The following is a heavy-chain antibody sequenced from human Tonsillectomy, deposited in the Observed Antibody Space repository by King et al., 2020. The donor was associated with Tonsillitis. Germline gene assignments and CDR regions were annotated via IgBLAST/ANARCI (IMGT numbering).Heavy chain of an antibody. D-gene: IGHD2-21*02. CDR1: GFTFSSYA. CDR3: AKVGGVVVTAIGY. Sequence: VQLVESGGGLVQPGGSLRLSCAASGFTFSSYAMSWFRQAPGKGLEWVSGISVSGGSTFYADSMKGRFTISRDNSKNTLYMQMNSLRAEDTAVYYCAKVGGVVVTAIGYWGQGTLVTVSS. J-gene: IGHJ4*02. V-gene: IGHV3-23*04. CDR2: ISVSGGST.